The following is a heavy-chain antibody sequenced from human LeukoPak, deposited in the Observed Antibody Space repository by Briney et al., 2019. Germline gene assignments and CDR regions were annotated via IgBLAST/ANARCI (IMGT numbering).Heavy chain of an antibody. D-gene: IGHD1-26*01. Sequence: PGGSLRLSCAASGFTFSSYEMNWVRQAPGKGLEWVSYISSSGSTINYADSVKGRFTISRDNAKNSLYLQMNSLRAEDTAVYYCARDSIVSGEFDYWGQGTLVTVSS. CDR2: ISSSGSTI. CDR3: ARDSIVSGEFDY. V-gene: IGHV3-48*03. CDR1: GFTFSSYE. J-gene: IGHJ4*02.